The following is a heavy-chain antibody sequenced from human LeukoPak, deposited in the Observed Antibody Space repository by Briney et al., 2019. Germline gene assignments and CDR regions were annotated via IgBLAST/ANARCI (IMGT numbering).Heavy chain of an antibody. J-gene: IGHJ5*02. D-gene: IGHD3-3*01. CDR2: ISSGGGTI. V-gene: IGHV3-48*04. CDR3: ARVLREWLLFGWFDP. Sequence: GGSLRLSCAASGFTFSSYAMSWVRQAPGKGLEWVSSISSGGGTIYYADSVKGRLTISRDNAKNSLYLQINSLRAEDTAVYFCARVLREWLLFGWFDPWGQGTLVTVSS. CDR1: GFTFSSYA.